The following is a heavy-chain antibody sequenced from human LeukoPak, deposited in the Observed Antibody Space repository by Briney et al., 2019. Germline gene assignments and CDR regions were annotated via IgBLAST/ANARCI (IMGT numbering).Heavy chain of an antibody. CDR3: ARDLGRYYDRGTLSAFDI. D-gene: IGHD3-9*01. V-gene: IGHV4-38-2*02. CDR1: GGSIGSYY. Sequence: SETLSLTCTVSGGSIGSYYWGWIRQPPGRGLEWIGSIYHSGTSYYNPSLKSRVTISVDTSKNQFSLNLSSVTAADTAVYYCARDLGRYYDRGTLSAFDIWGQGTMVTVSS. CDR2: IYHSGTS. J-gene: IGHJ3*02.